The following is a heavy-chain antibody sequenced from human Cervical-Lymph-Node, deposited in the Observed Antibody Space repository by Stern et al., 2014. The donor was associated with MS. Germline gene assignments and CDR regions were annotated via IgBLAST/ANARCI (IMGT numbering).Heavy chain of an antibody. CDR1: GFTFSSFA. D-gene: IGHD1-1*01. J-gene: IGHJ2*01. CDR2: MSYDEAYK. Sequence: QVQLVQSGGGVVQPGTSLTLSCAASGFTFSSFAMHWVRQAPGKGLEWVAVMSYDEAYKYYADSVEGRFTVSRDNSKDTLFLQMNSLRPEDTAVYYCARDRTYNTYYSYFDVWGRGTLVTVSS. V-gene: IGHV3-30*04. CDR3: ARDRTYNTYYSYFDV.